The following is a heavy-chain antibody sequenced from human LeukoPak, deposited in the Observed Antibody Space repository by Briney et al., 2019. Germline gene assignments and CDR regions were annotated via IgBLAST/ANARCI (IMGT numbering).Heavy chain of an antibody. CDR2: ISGGSTYI. J-gene: IGHJ3*02. V-gene: IGHV3-21*01. Sequence: GGSLRLSCAASGFTFSSYAMSWVRQAPGKGLEWISSISGGSTYIYYADSVRGRFTISRDNAKNSVYLQMNSLRGEDTAVYYCARDDVTTNGGVIADSRLFDIWGQGTMVTVSS. CDR1: GFTFSSYA. CDR3: ARDDVTTNGGVIADSRLFDI. D-gene: IGHD2-8*02.